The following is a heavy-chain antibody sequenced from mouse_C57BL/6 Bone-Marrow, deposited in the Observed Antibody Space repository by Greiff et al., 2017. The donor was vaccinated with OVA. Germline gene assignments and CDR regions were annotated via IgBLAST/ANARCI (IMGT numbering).Heavy chain of an antibody. CDR2: INPNNGGT. V-gene: IGHV1-22*01. J-gene: IGHJ4*01. CDR3: ARSAYYSNSYYAMDY. D-gene: IGHD2-5*01. CDR1: GYTFTDYN. Sequence: VQLKESGPELVKPGASVKMSCKASGYTFTDYNMHWVKQSHGKSLEWIGYINPNNGGTSYNQKFKGKATLTVNKSSSTAYMELRSLTSEDSAVYYCARSAYYSNSYYAMDYWGQGTSVTVSS.